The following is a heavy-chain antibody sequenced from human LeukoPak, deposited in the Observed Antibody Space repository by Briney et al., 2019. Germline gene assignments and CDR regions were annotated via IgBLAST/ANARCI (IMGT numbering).Heavy chain of an antibody. Sequence: SETLSLTCTVSGGSISSYYWSWIRQPPGKGLEWIGYIYYSGSTNYNPSLKSRVTISVDTSKNQFSLKLSSVTAADTAVYYCARDHGSGSPDDYWGQGTLVTVSS. CDR2: IYYSGST. D-gene: IGHD3-10*01. J-gene: IGHJ4*02. CDR3: ARDHGSGSPDDY. V-gene: IGHV4-59*12. CDR1: GGSISSYY.